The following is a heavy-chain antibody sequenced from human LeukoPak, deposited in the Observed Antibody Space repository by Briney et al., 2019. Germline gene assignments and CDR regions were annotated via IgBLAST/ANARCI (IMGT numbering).Heavy chain of an antibody. CDR3: ARHMNAAGQLAFDY. CDR2: IYYSGRT. Sequence: PSETLSLTCTVSGGSISSYYWSWIRQPPGKGLEWIGYIYYSGRTTSNPSLKSRVPISVDTSKNQFSLKRSSVTAADTAVYYCARHMNAAGQLAFDYWGQGTLVTVSS. J-gene: IGHJ4*02. D-gene: IGHD6-13*01. V-gene: IGHV4-59*08. CDR1: GGSISSYY.